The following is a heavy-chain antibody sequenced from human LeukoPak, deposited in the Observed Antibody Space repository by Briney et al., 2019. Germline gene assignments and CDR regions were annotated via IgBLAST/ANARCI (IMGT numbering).Heavy chain of an antibody. V-gene: IGHV3-11*01. J-gene: IGHJ4*02. Sequence: GGSLRLSCAASGFTFSDYYMSWIRQAPGKGLEWASYISSSGSTIYYADSVKGRFTISRDNAKNSLYLQMNSLRAEDTAVYYCARRYYYDSSARALDYWGQGTLVTVSS. D-gene: IGHD3-22*01. CDR3: ARRYYYDSSARALDY. CDR2: ISSSGSTI. CDR1: GFTFSDYY.